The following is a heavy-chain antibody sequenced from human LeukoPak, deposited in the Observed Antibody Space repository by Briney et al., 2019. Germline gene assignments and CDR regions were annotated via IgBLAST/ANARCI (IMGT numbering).Heavy chain of an antibody. CDR2: VNPRNGGT. CDR3: ATGLQYGLWGVPYFYYMHA. V-gene: IGHV1-2*02. D-gene: IGHD3-10*01. J-gene: IGHJ6*03. Sequence: ASVKVSCKASGYTFTGYYMHWVRQAPGQGLEWMGWVNPRNGGTHYAQNFRGRVTITGDTSITTAYMELGSLTSDDTAVYYCATGLQYGLWGVPYFYYMHAWGKGTTVTVSS. CDR1: GYTFTGYY.